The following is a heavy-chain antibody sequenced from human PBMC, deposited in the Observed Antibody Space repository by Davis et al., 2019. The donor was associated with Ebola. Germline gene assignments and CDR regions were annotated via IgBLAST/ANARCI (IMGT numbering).Heavy chain of an antibody. CDR2: INPNSGGT. V-gene: IGHV1-2*06. Sequence: ASVKVSCKASGYSFTGNYVQWVRQAPGQGLEWLGRINPNSGGTNYAQKFQGRVTMTTDTSTSTAYMELRSLRSDDTAVYYCAREKVAAYFDYWGQGTLVTVSS. D-gene: IGHD2-15*01. CDR1: GYSFTGNY. CDR3: AREKVAAYFDY. J-gene: IGHJ4*02.